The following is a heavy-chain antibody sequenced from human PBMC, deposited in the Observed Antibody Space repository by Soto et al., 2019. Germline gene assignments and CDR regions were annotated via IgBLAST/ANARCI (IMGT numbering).Heavy chain of an antibody. CDR3: ARQYGSGSFDY. Sequence: ESLKISCKGSGYSGAIYWIGWVRQMPGKGLEWMGIIYPDDSDIRYSPSFQGQVTVSADKSISTAYLQWSSLKASDTAIYYCARQYGSGSFDYWGQGTLVTVSS. CDR1: GYSGAIYW. V-gene: IGHV5-51*01. J-gene: IGHJ4*02. D-gene: IGHD3-10*01. CDR2: IYPDDSDI.